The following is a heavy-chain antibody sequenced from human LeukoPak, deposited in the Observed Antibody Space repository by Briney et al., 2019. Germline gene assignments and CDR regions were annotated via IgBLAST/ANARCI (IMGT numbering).Heavy chain of an antibody. CDR1: GFTFSSYE. CDR3: ARDYGGSSPFDY. J-gene: IGHJ4*02. CDR2: ISSSDSII. Sequence: GGSLRLSCAASGFTFSSYEMHWVRQAPGKGLEWVSYISSSDSIIYYADSVKGRFTISRDNVKNSLYLQMNSLRAEDTAVYYCARDYGGSSPFDYWGQGTLVTVSS. V-gene: IGHV3-48*03. D-gene: IGHD4-23*01.